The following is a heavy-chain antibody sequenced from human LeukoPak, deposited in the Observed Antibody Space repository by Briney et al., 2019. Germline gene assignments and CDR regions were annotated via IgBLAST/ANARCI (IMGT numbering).Heavy chain of an antibody. V-gene: IGHV3-7*01. J-gene: IGHJ4*02. Sequence: PGGSLRLSCAASGFTLSTYWMSWVRQAPGKGLEWVAHTNQEGSEKYYVDSVKGRFTISKDNAKNSLYLQMNSLRAEDTAVYYCARDPKWLDYWGQGTLVTVSS. CDR2: TNQEGSEK. CDR1: GFTLSTYW. D-gene: IGHD5-12*01. CDR3: ARDPKWLDY.